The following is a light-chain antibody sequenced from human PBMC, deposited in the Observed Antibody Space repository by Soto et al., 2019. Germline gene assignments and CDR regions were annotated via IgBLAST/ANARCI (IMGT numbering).Light chain of an antibody. CDR3: QQLNSYPLT. Sequence: IHLTQSPSSLSASAGARVTLTCRASQGIRRYLAWYQPTPGRAPRLLIYAASTLQRGVPSRFSGRGSGTDFTLTISRLQPEDFATYYCQQLNSYPLTFGPGTKVDI. J-gene: IGKJ3*01. CDR1: QGIRRY. CDR2: AAS. V-gene: IGKV1-9*01.